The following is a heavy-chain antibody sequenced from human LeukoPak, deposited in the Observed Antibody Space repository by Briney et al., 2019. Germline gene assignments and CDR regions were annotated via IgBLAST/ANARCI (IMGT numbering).Heavy chain of an antibody. CDR2: IYYSGST. Sequence: SETLSLTCTVSGGSISSSSYYWGWIRQPPGKGLEWIGSIYYSGSTYYNPSLKSRVTISVDTSKNQFSLKLSSVTAADTAVYYCARLMITFGGVIVIRPSLPVNWGQGTLVTVSS. J-gene: IGHJ4*02. D-gene: IGHD3-16*02. V-gene: IGHV4-39*01. CDR1: GGSISSSSYY. CDR3: ARLMITFGGVIVIRPSLPVN.